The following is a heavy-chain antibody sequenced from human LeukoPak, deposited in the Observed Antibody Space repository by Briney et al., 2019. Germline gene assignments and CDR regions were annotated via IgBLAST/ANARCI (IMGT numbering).Heavy chain of an antibody. CDR1: GFTFSSYS. V-gene: IGHV3-23*01. CDR2: ISAGGGST. D-gene: IGHD2-21*02. CDR3: ARTLRGGDWYFDY. Sequence: GGSLRLSCAASGFTFSSYSMSWVRQTPQKGREWVSTISAGGGSTYYADSVKGLFSISRDNSKNTLYLQMNSLRADDTALYHCARTLRGGDWYFDYWGQGTLVTVSS. J-gene: IGHJ4*02.